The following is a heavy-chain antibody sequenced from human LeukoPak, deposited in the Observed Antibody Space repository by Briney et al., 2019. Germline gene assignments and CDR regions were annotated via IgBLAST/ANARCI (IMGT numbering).Heavy chain of an antibody. D-gene: IGHD3-22*01. CDR2: ISHEGRNK. J-gene: IGHJ4*02. CDR1: GFTFGSYG. CDR3: ARQNYYDSSGSSFDY. V-gene: IGHV3-30*03. Sequence: GGSLRLSCAASGFTFGSYGMHWVRQAPGKGLEWLAFISHEGRNKYYADSVKGRFTISRDKSKNTLYLQMDSLRAEDTAVYYWARQNYYDSSGSSFDYWGQGTLVTGSS.